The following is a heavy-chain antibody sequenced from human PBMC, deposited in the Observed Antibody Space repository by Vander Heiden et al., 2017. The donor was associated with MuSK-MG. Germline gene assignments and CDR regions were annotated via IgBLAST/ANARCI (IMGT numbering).Heavy chain of an antibody. J-gene: IGHJ5*02. D-gene: IGHD3-3*01. CDR3: ARSANYYDFWSGYGRWFDP. CDR2: IDYSGST. V-gene: IGHV4-39*01. Sequence: QLQLQESGPGLVKPSETLSLTCTVLGCSISSSSSYYWGWIRQPPGKGLEWIGSIDYSGSTYYSPSLKRRVTISVDTSKNQFSLKLTSVTAADTAVYYCARSANYYDFWSGYGRWFDPWGQGTLVTVYS. CDR1: GCSISSSSSYY.